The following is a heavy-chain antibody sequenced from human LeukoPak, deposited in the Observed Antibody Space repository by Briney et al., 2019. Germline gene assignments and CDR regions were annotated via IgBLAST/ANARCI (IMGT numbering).Heavy chain of an antibody. Sequence: TGGSLRLSCVASGLTVSSDYMSWVRQAPGKGLEWVSVIYTGGSTYYADSVKGRFTISRDTSKNTLHLQMNSLRAEDTAVYYCARGTSTVSAGYYWGQGTLVTVSS. J-gene: IGHJ4*02. CDR1: GLTVSSDY. CDR2: IYTGGST. CDR3: ARGTSTVSAGYY. D-gene: IGHD6-19*01. V-gene: IGHV3-53*01.